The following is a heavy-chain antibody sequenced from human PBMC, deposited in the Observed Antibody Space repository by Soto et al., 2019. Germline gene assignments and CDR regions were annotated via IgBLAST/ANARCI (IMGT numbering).Heavy chain of an antibody. CDR2: IKSKTDGGTT. J-gene: IGHJ4*01. D-gene: IGHD1-26*01. CDR3: TTAYSGSYRTLRIDY. CDR1: GFTFSNAW. Sequence: GGSLRLSCAASGFTFSNAWMSWVRQAQGKGLEWVGRIKSKTDGGTTDYAAPVKGRFTISRDDSKNTLYLQMNSLKTEDTAVYYCTTAYSGSYRTLRIDYWGQEPWSPSPQ. V-gene: IGHV3-15*01.